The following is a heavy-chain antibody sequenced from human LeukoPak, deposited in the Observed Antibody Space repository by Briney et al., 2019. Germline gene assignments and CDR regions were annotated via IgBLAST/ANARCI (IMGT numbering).Heavy chain of an antibody. CDR2: ISGSGGST. V-gene: IGHV3-23*01. CDR3: ANSPDGAFDY. CDR1: GFTFSSYA. Sequence: PGGSLRLSCAASGFTFSSYAMSWVRQAPGKGLEWVSAISGSGGSTYYADSVKGRFTISRDNSKNTLYLHMNSLRAEDTAVYYRANSPDGAFDYWGQGTLVTVSS. J-gene: IGHJ4*02.